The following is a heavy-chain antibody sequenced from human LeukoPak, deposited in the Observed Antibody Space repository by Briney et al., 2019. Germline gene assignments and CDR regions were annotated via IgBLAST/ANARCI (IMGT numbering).Heavy chain of an antibody. D-gene: IGHD3-10*01. J-gene: IGHJ4*02. V-gene: IGHV3-74*01. CDR1: GFTFDDYA. CDR2: INEDGSTI. CDR3: VRDFGGSRDY. Sequence: GSLRLSCAASGFTFDDYAMHWVRQAPGKGLVWVSRINEDGSTINYADSVKGRFTISRDNAKNTLYLQMDSLRAEDTAVYYCVRDFGGSRDYWGQGTLVIVSS.